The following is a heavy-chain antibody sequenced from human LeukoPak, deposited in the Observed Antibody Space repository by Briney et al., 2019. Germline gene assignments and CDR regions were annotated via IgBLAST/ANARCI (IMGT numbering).Heavy chain of an antibody. J-gene: IGHJ4*02. D-gene: IGHD7-27*01. Sequence: GRSLRLSCAASGFTFSNYGMHWVRQAPGKGLEWMAVISYDGSNEYYADSVKGRFAISRDTSKNTPYLQMNGLRAEDTALYYCARKFLTGRLIDYWGQGTLVTVSS. CDR3: ARKFLTGRLIDY. CDR2: ISYDGSNE. CDR1: GFTFSNYG. V-gene: IGHV3-30*03.